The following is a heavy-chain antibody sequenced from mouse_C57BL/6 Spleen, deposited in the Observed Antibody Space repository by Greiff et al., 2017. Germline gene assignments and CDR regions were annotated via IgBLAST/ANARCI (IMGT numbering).Heavy chain of an antibody. V-gene: IGHV1-81*01. CDR1: GYTFTSYG. J-gene: IGHJ3*01. Sequence: VKLQESGAELARPGASVKLSCKASGYTFTSYGLSWVKQRTGQGLEWIGEIYPRSGNHYYNEKFKGKATLPADKSSSTAYMELRSLTSEDSAVYFCARPGYDYEDWFAYWGQGTLVTVSA. CDR2: IYPRSGNH. CDR3: ARPGYDYEDWFAY. D-gene: IGHD2-4*01.